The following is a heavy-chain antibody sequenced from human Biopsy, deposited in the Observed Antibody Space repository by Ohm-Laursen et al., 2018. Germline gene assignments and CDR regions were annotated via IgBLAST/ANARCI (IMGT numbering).Heavy chain of an antibody. V-gene: IGHV3-21*01. CDR2: VTTTSSYI. D-gene: IGHD1-26*01. CDR3: ARDRREHYQFDH. J-gene: IGHJ4*02. Sequence: GSLRLSCSASGFDFSDYSMSWVRQAPGKGLEWVSSVTTTSSYIYYADSVKGRFTISRDNSKNTVYLQMNSLRAEDTAVYYCARDRREHYQFDHWGQGTRVTVSS. CDR1: GFDFSDYS.